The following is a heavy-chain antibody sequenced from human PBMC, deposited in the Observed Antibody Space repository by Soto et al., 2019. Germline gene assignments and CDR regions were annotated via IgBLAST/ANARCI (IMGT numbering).Heavy chain of an antibody. V-gene: IGHV4-39*01. CDR3: ARQWGSSWPYYYGMDV. J-gene: IGHJ6*02. CDR2: IYYSGST. D-gene: IGHD6-6*01. Sequence: SETLSLTCTVSGGSISSSSYYWGWIRQPPGKGLEWIGSIYYSGSTYYNPSLKSRVTISVDTSKNQFSLKLSSVTAADTAVYYCARQWGSSWPYYYGMDVWGQGTTVTVSS. CDR1: GGSISSSSYY.